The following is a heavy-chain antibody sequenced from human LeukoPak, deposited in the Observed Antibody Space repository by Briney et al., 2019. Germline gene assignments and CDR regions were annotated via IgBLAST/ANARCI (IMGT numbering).Heavy chain of an antibody. V-gene: IGHV4-39*07. D-gene: IGHD2-2*01. CDR3: ASTDCSSTSCXXXDAFDI. CDR1: GFTVSNNY. Sequence: GSLRLSCAASGFTVSNNYMSWVRQPPGKGLEWIGSIYYSGSTYYNPSLKSRVTISVDTSKNQFSLKLSSVTAADTAVYYCASTDCSSTSCXXXDAFDI. J-gene: IGHJ3*02. CDR2: IYYSGST.